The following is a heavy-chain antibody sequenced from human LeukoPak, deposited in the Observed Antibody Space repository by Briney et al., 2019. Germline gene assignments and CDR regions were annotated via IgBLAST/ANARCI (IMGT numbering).Heavy chain of an antibody. CDR1: GGSISSSSYY. CDR3: ARQSMGATPFDY. CDR2: IYYSGST. Sequence: SETLSLTCTVSGGSISSSSYYWGWIRQPPGKGLEWIGSIYYSGSTYYNPSLKSRVTISVDTSKNQFSLKLSSVTAADTAVYYCARQSMGATPFDYWGQGTLVTVSS. D-gene: IGHD1-26*01. V-gene: IGHV4-39*01. J-gene: IGHJ4*02.